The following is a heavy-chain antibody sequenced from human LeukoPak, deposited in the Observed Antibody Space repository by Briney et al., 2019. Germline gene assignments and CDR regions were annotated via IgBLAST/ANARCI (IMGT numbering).Heavy chain of an antibody. J-gene: IGHJ6*02. V-gene: IGHV3-23*01. D-gene: IGHD3-3*01. CDR1: GFTFSSYG. Sequence: GGSLRLSCAASGFTFSSYGMHWVRQAPGKGLEWVSGITGTGGSTHYADSVKGRFTISRDNSKNTLYLQMNSLRAEDTAVYYCAKCDGDFGYSYFGMDVWGQGTTVTVSS. CDR2: ITGTGGST. CDR3: AKCDGDFGYSYFGMDV.